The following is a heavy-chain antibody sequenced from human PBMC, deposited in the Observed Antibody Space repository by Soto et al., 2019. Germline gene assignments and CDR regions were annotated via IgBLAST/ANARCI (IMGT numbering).Heavy chain of an antibody. J-gene: IGHJ3*02. V-gene: IGHV1-3*01. CDR1: GYTFTSYA. Sequence: ASVKVSCKASGYTFTSYAMHWVRQAPGQRLEWMGWINAGNGNTKYSQKFQGRVTITRDTSASTAYMELSRLRSDDTAVYYCARGSGFDAFDIWGQGTMVTVSS. CDR3: ARGSGFDAFDI. CDR2: INAGNGNT. D-gene: IGHD3-10*01.